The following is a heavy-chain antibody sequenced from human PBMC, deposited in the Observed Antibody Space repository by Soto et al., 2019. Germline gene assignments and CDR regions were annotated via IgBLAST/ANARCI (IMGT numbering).Heavy chain of an antibody. CDR3: AKQVRDGTSAPYYLDY. Sequence: PGGSLSLSCAGSGFTFSNYAMSWVRQAPGKGLEWVSAISSAVNTYYADSVKGRFTISRDNSKNTLSLQMNSLRAEDTAVYYCAKQVRDGTSAPYYLDYWGQGTLVTVSS. CDR1: GFTFSNYA. D-gene: IGHD4-4*01. CDR2: ISSAVNT. V-gene: IGHV3-23*01. J-gene: IGHJ4*02.